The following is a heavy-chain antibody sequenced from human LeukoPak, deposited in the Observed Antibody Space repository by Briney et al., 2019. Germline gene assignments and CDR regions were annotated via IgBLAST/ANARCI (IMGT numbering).Heavy chain of an antibody. CDR2: ISHAGDT. CDR3: GRGEVGEFDH. V-gene: IGHV4-38-2*02. Sequence: SETLSLTCTVSGYSIARGYNWGWVRQSPGKGLEWIASISHAGDTYYNPSLKSRVTISVDTSKNHFSLNLASVTAPDTAVYFCGRGEVGEFDHWGQGTLVTVSS. D-gene: IGHD1-26*01. CDR1: GYSIARGYN. J-gene: IGHJ4*02.